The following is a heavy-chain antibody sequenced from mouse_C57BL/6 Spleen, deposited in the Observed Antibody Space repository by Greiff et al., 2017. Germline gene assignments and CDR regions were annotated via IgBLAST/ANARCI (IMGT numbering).Heavy chain of an antibody. D-gene: IGHD1-1*01. CDR3: TTGGYGSSPLAY. Sequence: EVQLQQSGAELVRPGASVKLSCTASGFNIKDDYMHWVKQRPEQGLEWIGWIDPENGDTEYASKFQGKATITADTSSNTAYLQLSSLTSEDTAVYYCTTGGYGSSPLAYWGQGTLVTVSA. V-gene: IGHV14-4*01. CDR1: GFNIKDDY. CDR2: IDPENGDT. J-gene: IGHJ3*01.